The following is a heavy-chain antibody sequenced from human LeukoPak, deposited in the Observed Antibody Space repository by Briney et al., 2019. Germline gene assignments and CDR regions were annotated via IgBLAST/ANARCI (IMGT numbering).Heavy chain of an antibody. D-gene: IGHD1-26*01. CDR2: ITPYNGNT. V-gene: IGHV1-18*01. Sequence: GASVKVSCKASGYTFSRYGITWVRQAPGQGLEWMGWITPYNGNTNYAQKVQGRVTMTTDTSTSTAYMELRSLRSDDTAMYFCARAFSTPSLTGYYNFDYWGQGTLVTVSS. J-gene: IGHJ4*02. CDR3: ARAFSTPSLTGYYNFDY. CDR1: GYTFSRYG.